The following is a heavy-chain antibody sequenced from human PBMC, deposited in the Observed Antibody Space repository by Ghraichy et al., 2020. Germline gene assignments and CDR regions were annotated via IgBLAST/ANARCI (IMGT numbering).Heavy chain of an antibody. CDR3: AHSYFDSSAYHYYFDY. CDR2: IYWDNDE. Sequence: SGPTLVKPTQTLTLTCTFSGFSFSTSGVGVGWIRQPTGKALEWLALIYWDNDERYSPSLKSRLTITKDTSKNQVVLTMTNMESVDTGTYYCAHSYFDSSAYHYYFDYWGQGTLVTVSS. V-gene: IGHV2-5*02. D-gene: IGHD3-22*01. CDR1: GFSFSTSGVG. J-gene: IGHJ4*02.